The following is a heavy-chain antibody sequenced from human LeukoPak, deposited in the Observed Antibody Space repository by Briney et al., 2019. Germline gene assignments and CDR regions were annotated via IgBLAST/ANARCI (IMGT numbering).Heavy chain of an antibody. CDR1: GGSISSYY. J-gene: IGHJ5*01. Sequence: PSQTLSLTCTVSGGSISSYYWGWIRQPPGKGLEWIGIIYYSGITHYNPSLKSRVTILVDTSKNQFSLKLSSVTDADTAVYYCARVRRSLNWFDSWGQGTLVTVSS. CDR3: ARVRRSLNWFDS. D-gene: IGHD3-3*01. CDR2: IYYSGIT. V-gene: IGHV4-39*01.